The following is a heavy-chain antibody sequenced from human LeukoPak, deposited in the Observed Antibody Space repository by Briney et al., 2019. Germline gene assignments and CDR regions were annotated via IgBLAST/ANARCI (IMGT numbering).Heavy chain of an antibody. Sequence: SETLSLTCTVSGYSISSGYYWGWIRQPPGKGLEWIGSIYHSGSTYYNPSLKSRVTISVDTSKNQSSLKLSSVTAADTAVYYCAREERLLYYYDAFDIWGQGTMVTVSS. CDR3: AREERLLYYYDAFDI. V-gene: IGHV4-38-2*02. CDR1: GYSISSGYY. CDR2: IYHSGST. D-gene: IGHD3-10*01. J-gene: IGHJ3*02.